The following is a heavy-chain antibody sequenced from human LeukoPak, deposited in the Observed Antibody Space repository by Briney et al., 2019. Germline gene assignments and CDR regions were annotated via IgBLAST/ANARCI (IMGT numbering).Heavy chain of an antibody. CDR2: INHSGST. Sequence: SSETLSLTCAVYGGSFSGYYWXXIRQPPGKGLEWIGEINHSGSTNYNPSLKSRVTISVDTSKNQFSLKLSSVTAADTAVYYCARGRWLQSSALLYWGQGTLVTVSS. CDR3: ARGRWLQSSALLY. CDR1: GGSFSGYY. D-gene: IGHD5-24*01. J-gene: IGHJ4*02. V-gene: IGHV4-34*01.